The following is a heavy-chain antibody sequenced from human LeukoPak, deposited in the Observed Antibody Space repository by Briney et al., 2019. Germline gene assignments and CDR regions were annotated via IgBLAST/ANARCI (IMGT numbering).Heavy chain of an antibody. J-gene: IGHJ3*02. Sequence: PGGSLRLSCAATGFTYSSHAMHWVRQAPGKGLEWVAVMSSDGSNKYYADSVKGRFTISRDNSRNTMYLQMNSLRAEDTAVYYCARALSSGWSHAFDIWGQGTMVTVSS. CDR1: GFTYSSHA. D-gene: IGHD6-19*01. V-gene: IGHV3-30-3*01. CDR2: MSSDGSNK. CDR3: ARALSSGWSHAFDI.